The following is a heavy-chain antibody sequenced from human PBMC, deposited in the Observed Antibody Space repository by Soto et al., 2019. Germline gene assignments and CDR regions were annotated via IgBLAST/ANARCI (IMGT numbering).Heavy chain of an antibody. J-gene: IGHJ4*02. Sequence: ASVKVSCKASGYTFTGYYMHWVRQAPGQGLEWMGWINPNSGGTNYAQKFQGWVTMTRDTSISTAYMELSRLRSDDTAVYYCARAGTSGYIYEYWGQGTLVTVSS. CDR2: INPNSGGT. CDR3: ARAGTSGYIYEY. V-gene: IGHV1-2*04. D-gene: IGHD5-12*01. CDR1: GYTFTGYY.